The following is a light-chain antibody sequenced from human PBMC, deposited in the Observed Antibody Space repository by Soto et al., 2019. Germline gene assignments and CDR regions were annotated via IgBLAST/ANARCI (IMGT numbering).Light chain of an antibody. Sequence: EIVLTQSPATLSLSPGERATLSCRASRSVGTSLAWYQQNPGQAPRLLIYDASNRATGFPARFSGSGSGTDFTLTISSLEPEDFAVYYCQQRTNWPPYAFGQGTTLEIK. J-gene: IGKJ2*01. CDR2: DAS. CDR1: RSVGTS. V-gene: IGKV3-11*01. CDR3: QQRTNWPPYA.